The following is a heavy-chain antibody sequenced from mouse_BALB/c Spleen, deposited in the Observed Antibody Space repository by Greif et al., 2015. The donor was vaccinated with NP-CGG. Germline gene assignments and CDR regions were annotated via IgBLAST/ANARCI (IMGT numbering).Heavy chain of an antibody. CDR1: GFNIKDYY. J-gene: IGHJ2*01. CDR2: IDPENGDT. Sequence: VQLQQPGAELVRSGASVKLSCTASGFNIKDYYMHWVKQRPERGLEWIGWIDPENGDTEYAPKFQGKATMTADTSSNTAYLQLSSLTSEDTAVYYCNAWGPYYFDYWGQGTTLTVSS. CDR3: NAWGPYYFDY. V-gene: IGHV14-4*02.